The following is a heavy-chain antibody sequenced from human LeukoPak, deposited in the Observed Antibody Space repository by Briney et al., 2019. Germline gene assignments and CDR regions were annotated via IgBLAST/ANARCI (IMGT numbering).Heavy chain of an antibody. Sequence: ASVKVSCKASGYSFTGYYMHWIRQAPGQGLEWMGWINPNTGGTSYAQKFQGRVTMTRDTSINTAYMELSRLRSDDTAVYYCARGPLGSNGWGYYYGMDVWGQGTTVTVSS. CDR1: GYSFTGYY. CDR3: ARGPLGSNGWGYYYGMDV. D-gene: IGHD6-19*01. J-gene: IGHJ6*02. V-gene: IGHV1-2*02. CDR2: INPNTGGT.